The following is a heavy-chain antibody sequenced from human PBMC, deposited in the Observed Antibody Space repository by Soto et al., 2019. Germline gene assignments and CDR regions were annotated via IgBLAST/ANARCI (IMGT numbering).Heavy chain of an antibody. CDR1: GGTFSSYT. Sequence: SVKVSCKASGGTFSSYTISWVRQAPGQGLEWMGRIIPIPGIANYAQKFQGRVAITADKSTSTAYMELSSLRSEDTAVYYCARDPPTSHCVVAGPNYWGQGTLVTVSS. V-gene: IGHV1-69*04. CDR3: ARDPPTSHCVVAGPNY. J-gene: IGHJ4*02. D-gene: IGHD6-19*01. CDR2: IIPIPGIA.